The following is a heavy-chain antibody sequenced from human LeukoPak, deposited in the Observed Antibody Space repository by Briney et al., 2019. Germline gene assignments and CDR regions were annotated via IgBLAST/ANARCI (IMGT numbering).Heavy chain of an antibody. D-gene: IGHD5-24*01. CDR3: ASRDKGYYYGMDV. CDR2: IYSGGST. V-gene: IGHV3-66*01. CDR1: GFTVSSNY. J-gene: IGHJ6*02. Sequence: PGGSLRLSCAASGFTVSSNYMSWVRQVPGKGLEWVSLIYSGGSTYYADSVKGRFTISRDNSKNTLYLQMKSLRAEDTAVYYCASRDKGYYYGMDVWGQGTTVTVSS.